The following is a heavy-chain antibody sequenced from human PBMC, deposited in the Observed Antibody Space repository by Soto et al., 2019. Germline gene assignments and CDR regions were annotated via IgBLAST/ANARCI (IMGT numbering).Heavy chain of an antibody. CDR3: ARGATMVRGDMDV. J-gene: IGHJ6*03. CDR2: IIPILGIA. Sequence: GASVKVSCKASGGTFSSYTISWVRQAPGQGLEWMGRIIPILGIANYAQKFQGRVTITADKSTSTAYMELSSLRSEDTAVYYCARGATMVRGDMDVWGKGTTVTVS. D-gene: IGHD3-10*01. V-gene: IGHV1-69*02. CDR1: GGTFSSYT.